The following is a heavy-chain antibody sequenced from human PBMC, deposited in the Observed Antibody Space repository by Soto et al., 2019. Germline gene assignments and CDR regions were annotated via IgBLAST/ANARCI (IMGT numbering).Heavy chain of an antibody. Sequence: QEQLQESGPGLVKPSQTLSLTCSVSGGSISSGEYSWSWIRQVPGKGLEWIGFIYDSGSTYYIPSVRSRVTISVDTSKNQFSLKLYSVTAADTPVYYCARRLRYYFDYWGQGTVVTVSS. D-gene: IGHD4-17*01. J-gene: IGHJ4*02. CDR1: GGSISSGEYS. V-gene: IGHV4-30-4*01. CDR2: IYDSGST. CDR3: ARRLRYYFDY.